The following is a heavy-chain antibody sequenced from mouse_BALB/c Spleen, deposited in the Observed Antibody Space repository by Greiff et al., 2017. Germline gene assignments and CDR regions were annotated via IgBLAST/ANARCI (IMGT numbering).Heavy chain of an antibody. CDR2: INPGSGGT. CDR1: GYAFTNYL. D-gene: IGHD3-3*01. Sequence: QVQLKESGAELVRPGTSVKVSCKASGYAFTNYLIEWVKQRPGQGLEWIGVINPGSGGTNYNEKFKGKATLTADKSSSTAYMQLSSLTSDDSAVYFCARGGRGAYWGQGTLVTVSA. J-gene: IGHJ3*01. CDR3: ARGGRGAY. V-gene: IGHV1-54*03.